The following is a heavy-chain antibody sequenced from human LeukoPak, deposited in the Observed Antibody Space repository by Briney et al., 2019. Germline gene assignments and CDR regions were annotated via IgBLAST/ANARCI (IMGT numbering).Heavy chain of an antibody. V-gene: IGHV3-11*01. CDR3: ARQEPWDYFDY. CDR1: GFPFSDYY. CDR2: ISSSGSTI. D-gene: IGHD1-26*01. Sequence: PGGSLRLSCAASGFPFSDYYMSWIRQAPGEGLEWVSYISSSGSTIYYEDSVKGRFTISRDNAKNSLYLQMNSLRAEDTAVYYCARQEPWDYFDYWGQGTLVTVSS. J-gene: IGHJ4*02.